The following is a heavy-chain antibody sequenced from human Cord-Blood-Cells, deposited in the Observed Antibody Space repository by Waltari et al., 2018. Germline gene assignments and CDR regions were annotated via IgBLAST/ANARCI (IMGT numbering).Heavy chain of an antibody. V-gene: IGHV1-69*01. D-gene: IGHD3-10*01. Sequence: GGTFRSPAISWVRQAPGQGLEWMGGIIPIFGTANYAQKFHGRVAITADESTSTAYMELSSLRSEDTAVYYCATGTYYYGSGSYYFDYWGQGTLVTASS. CDR3: ATGTYYYGSGSYYFDY. CDR1: GGTFRSPA. J-gene: IGHJ4*02. CDR2: IIPIFGTA.